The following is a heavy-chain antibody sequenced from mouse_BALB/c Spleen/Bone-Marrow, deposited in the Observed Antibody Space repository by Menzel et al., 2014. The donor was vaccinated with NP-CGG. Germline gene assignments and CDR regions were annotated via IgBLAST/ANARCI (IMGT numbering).Heavy chain of an antibody. CDR3: ARQGYYGSSDY. J-gene: IGHJ2*01. D-gene: IGHD1-1*01. CDR2: INPDSSTI. V-gene: IGHV4-1*02. Sequence: EVQLQQSGGGLVQPGGSLKLSCAASGFDFSRYWMSWVRQAPGKGLEWIGEINPDSSTINYTPSLKDKFIISRDNAKNTLYLQMSKVRSEDTALYYCARQGYYGSSDYWGQGTTLTVSS. CDR1: GFDFSRYW.